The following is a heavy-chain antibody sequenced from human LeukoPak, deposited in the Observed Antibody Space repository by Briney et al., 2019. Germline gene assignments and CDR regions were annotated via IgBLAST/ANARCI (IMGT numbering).Heavy chain of an antibody. J-gene: IGHJ4*02. Sequence: EASVKVSCKVSGYSLSELSLHWVRQAPGKRLEWMGGFDPEDGETIYAQKFQGRVTMTEDTSTDTAYMELSSLRSEDTAVYYCATAPYYYDSSGYYCPFDYWGQGTLVTVSS. V-gene: IGHV1-24*01. CDR2: FDPEDGET. D-gene: IGHD3-22*01. CDR1: GYSLSELS. CDR3: ATAPYYYDSSGYYCPFDY.